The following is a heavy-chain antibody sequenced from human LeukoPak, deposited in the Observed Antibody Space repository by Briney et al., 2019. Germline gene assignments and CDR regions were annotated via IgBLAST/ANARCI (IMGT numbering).Heavy chain of an antibody. V-gene: IGHV3-74*01. J-gene: IGHJ4*02. CDR2: INSVGSST. Sequence: GGSLRLSCAASGFTFSSYWMHWVRQAPGKGLVWVSRINSVGSSTSDADSVKGRCTISRDNAKNTLYLQMNSLRAEDTAVYYCAREYSSWYPFDYWGQGTLVTVSS. CDR1: GFTFSSYW. CDR3: AREYSSWYPFDY. D-gene: IGHD6-13*01.